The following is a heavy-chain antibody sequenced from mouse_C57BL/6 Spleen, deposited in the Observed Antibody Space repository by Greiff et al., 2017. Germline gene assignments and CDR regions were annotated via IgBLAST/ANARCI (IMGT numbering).Heavy chain of an antibody. CDR3: ARDIGYYFDY. V-gene: IGHV3-1*01. D-gene: IGHD2-14*01. CDR2: ISYSGST. J-gene: IGHJ2*01. Sequence: EVQLVESGPGMVKPSQSLSLTCTVTGYSITSGYDWHWIRHFPGNKLEWMGYISYSGSTNYNPSLKSRISITHDTSKNHFFLKLNSVTTEDTATYYCARDIGYYFDYWGQGTTLTVSS. CDR1: GYSITSGYD.